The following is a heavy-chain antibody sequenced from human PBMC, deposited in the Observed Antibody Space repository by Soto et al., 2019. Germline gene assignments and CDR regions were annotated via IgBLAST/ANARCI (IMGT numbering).Heavy chain of an antibody. CDR1: GYTFTVYY. Sequence: EASVKVSCKASGYTFTVYYMHCVLQSPGQWLEWMGWINPNSGGTNYAQKFQGWVTMTRDTSISTAYMELSRLRSDDTAVYYCARGRGYCSGGSCFHYYYGMDIWGQGTTVTVSS. CDR2: INPNSGGT. CDR3: ARGRGYCSGGSCFHYYYGMDI. V-gene: IGHV1-2*04. D-gene: IGHD2-15*01. J-gene: IGHJ6*02.